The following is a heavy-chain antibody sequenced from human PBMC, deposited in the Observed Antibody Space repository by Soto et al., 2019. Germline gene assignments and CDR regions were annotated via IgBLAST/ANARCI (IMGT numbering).Heavy chain of an antibody. CDR1: GGSISSYY. V-gene: IGHV4-59*08. Sequence: QVQLQESGPGLVKPSETLSLSCTVSGGSISSYYWSWFRQSPGKRMEWIGYVHHSWGSSYNPSLQIRVAISLDTSKSQFSLKVTSVTAAAPAVYCCARQGFGPLHGLVDVWGQGTTVTVSS. D-gene: IGHD3-10*01. J-gene: IGHJ6*02. CDR2: VHHSWGS. CDR3: ARQGFGPLHGLVDV.